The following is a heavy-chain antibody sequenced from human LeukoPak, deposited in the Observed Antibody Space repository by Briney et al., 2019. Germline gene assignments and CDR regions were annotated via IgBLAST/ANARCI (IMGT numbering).Heavy chain of an antibody. CDR2: IYYSGST. V-gene: IGHV4-39*07. J-gene: IGHJ6*02. CDR1: GGSISSGGYY. Sequence: SETLSLTCTVSGGSISSGGYYWSWIRQPPGKGLEWIGNIYYSGSTYYSPSLTSRVTVSVDTSENQFSLKLSSVTAADTAVYYCARAHSIASYYYGVDVWGQGTTVTVSS. D-gene: IGHD2/OR15-2a*01. CDR3: ARAHSIASYYYGVDV.